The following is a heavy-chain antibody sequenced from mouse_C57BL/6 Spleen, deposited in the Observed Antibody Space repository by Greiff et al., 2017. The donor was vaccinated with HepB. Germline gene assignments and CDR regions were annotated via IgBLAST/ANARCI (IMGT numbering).Heavy chain of an antibody. CDR3: ARARYGSSDGYAMDY. V-gene: IGHV1-18*01. D-gene: IGHD1-1*01. CDR1: GYTFTDYN. J-gene: IGHJ4*01. CDR2: INPNNGGT. Sequence: VQLQQSGPELVKPGASVKIPCKASGYTFTDYNMDWVKQSHGKSLEWIGDINPNNGGTIYNQKFKGKATLTVDKSSSTAYMELRSLTSEDTAVYYCARARYGSSDGYAMDYWGQGTSVTVSS.